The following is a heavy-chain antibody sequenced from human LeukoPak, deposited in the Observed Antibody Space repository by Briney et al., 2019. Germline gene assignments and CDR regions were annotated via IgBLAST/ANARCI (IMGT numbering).Heavy chain of an antibody. D-gene: IGHD4-11*01. V-gene: IGHV4-39*01. J-gene: IGHJ6*03. CDR2: NYYSGST. CDR1: GGSISSSSYY. CDR3: ASLNYVYYYYYMDV. Sequence: PSETLSLTCTVSGGSISSSSYYWGWIRQPPGKGLEWIGSNYYSGSTYYNPSLKSRVTISVDTSKNQFSLKLSSVTAADTAVYYCASLNYVYYYYYMDVWGKGTTVTVSS.